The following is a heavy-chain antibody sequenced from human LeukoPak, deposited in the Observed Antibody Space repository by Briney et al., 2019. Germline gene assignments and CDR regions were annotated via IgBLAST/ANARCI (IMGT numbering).Heavy chain of an antibody. CDR3: VREMATISSFDY. Sequence: PGRSLRLSCADSGFTFSSYGMHWVRQAPGKGLEWVAVISYDGSNKYYADSMKGRFTISRDNSKNTLYLQMNSLRAEDTAVYYCVREMATISSFDYWGQGTLVTVSS. CDR2: ISYDGSNK. J-gene: IGHJ4*02. V-gene: IGHV3-30*03. D-gene: IGHD5-24*01. CDR1: GFTFSSYG.